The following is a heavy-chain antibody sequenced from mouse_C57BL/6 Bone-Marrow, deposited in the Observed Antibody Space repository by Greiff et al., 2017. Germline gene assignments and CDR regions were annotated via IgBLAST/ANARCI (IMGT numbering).Heavy chain of an antibody. CDR1: GFNIKDDY. V-gene: IGHV14-4*01. Sequence: VQLQQSGAELVRPGASVKLSCTASGFNIKDDYMHWVKQRPEQGLEWIGWIDPENGDTEYASKFPGKATITADTSSNTAYLQLSSLTSEDTAVYDCATFGYYGSSYPQVGYFDVWGTGTTVTVSS. J-gene: IGHJ1*03. CDR2: IDPENGDT. D-gene: IGHD1-1*01. CDR3: ATFGYYGSSYPQVGYFDV.